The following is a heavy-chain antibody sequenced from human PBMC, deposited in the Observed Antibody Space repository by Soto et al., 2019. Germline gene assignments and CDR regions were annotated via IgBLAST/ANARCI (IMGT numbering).Heavy chain of an antibody. D-gene: IGHD6-19*01. Sequence: SETLSLTCTVSGGSISSSSYYWGWIRQPPGKGLEWIGSIYYSGSTYYNPSLKSRVTISVDTSKNQFSLKLSSVTAADTAVYYCARHHYSSGRVRYYYYYGMDVWGQGTTVTVSS. V-gene: IGHV4-39*01. CDR2: IYYSGST. CDR3: ARHHYSSGRVRYYYYYGMDV. CDR1: GGSISSSSYY. J-gene: IGHJ6*02.